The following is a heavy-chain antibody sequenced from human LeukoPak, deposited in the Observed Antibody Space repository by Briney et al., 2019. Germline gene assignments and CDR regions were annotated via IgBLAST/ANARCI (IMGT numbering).Heavy chain of an antibody. Sequence: PGGSLRLSCAASGFTVTNKYISWVRQAPGKGLEWVSVIYSGGSTYYIDSVKGRFTISRDTSKNTLYLQMNSLRVEDTAVYYCARDVYSRGWFSGFEYWGRGTLVTVSS. D-gene: IGHD6-19*01. CDR3: ARDVYSRGWFSGFEY. CDR2: IYSGGST. J-gene: IGHJ4*02. V-gene: IGHV3-53*01. CDR1: GFTVTNKY.